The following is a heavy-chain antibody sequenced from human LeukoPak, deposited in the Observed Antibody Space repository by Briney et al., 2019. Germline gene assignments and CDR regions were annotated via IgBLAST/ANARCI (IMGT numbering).Heavy chain of an antibody. J-gene: IGHJ6*03. D-gene: IGHD1-1*01. CDR2: INGGSGST. CDR3: AKSTLGCDNNCGFHYYYMDV. CDR1: GFTFSSYA. V-gene: IGHV3-23*01. Sequence: GGSLRLSCAASGFTFSSYAMSWVRQAPGKGLEWVSAINGGSGSTYYADSVKGRITISRDNSKNTLYLHMNSLRAEDTAVYYCAKSTLGCDNNCGFHYYYMDVWGKGTTVTVSS.